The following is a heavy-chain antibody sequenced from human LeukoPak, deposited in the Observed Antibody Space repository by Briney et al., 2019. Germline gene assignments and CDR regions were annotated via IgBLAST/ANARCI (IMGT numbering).Heavy chain of an antibody. D-gene: IGHD2-8*01. V-gene: IGHV1-2*02. CDR3: ARVVYAINNWFDP. J-gene: IGHJ5*02. CDR1: GYTLTGYY. CDR2: INPNSGGT. Sequence: ASVKVSCKASGYTLTGYYMHWVRQAPGQGLEWMGWINPNSGGTNCAQKFQGRVTMTRDTSISTAYMELSRLRSDDTAVYYCARVVYAINNWFDPWGQGTLVTVSS.